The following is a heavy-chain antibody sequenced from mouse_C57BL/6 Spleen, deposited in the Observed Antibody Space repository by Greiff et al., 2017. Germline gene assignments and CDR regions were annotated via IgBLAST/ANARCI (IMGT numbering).Heavy chain of an antibody. Sequence: VQGVESGAELVRPGASVKLSCKASGYTFTDYYINWVKQRPGQGLEWIARIYPGSGNTYYNEKFKGKATLTAEKSSSTAYMQLSSLTSEDSAVYFCARGISGTVFAYWGQGTLVTVSA. J-gene: IGHJ3*01. CDR1: GYTFTDYY. V-gene: IGHV1-76*01. CDR3: ARGISGTVFAY. D-gene: IGHD4-1*01. CDR2: IYPGSGNT.